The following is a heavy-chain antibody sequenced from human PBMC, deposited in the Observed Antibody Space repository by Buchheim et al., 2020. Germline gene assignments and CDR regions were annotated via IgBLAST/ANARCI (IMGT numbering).Heavy chain of an antibody. J-gene: IGHJ6*02. Sequence: QVQLVQSGAEVKKPGASVKVSCKASGYTFTSYGISWVRQAPGQGLEWMGWISAYNGNTNYAQKLQGRVTMTTDTSASTAYMELRSLRSDDTAVYYCARSHYDILTGQRALYYYGMDVWGQGTT. V-gene: IGHV1-18*01. D-gene: IGHD3-9*01. CDR3: ARSHYDILTGQRALYYYGMDV. CDR1: GYTFTSYG. CDR2: ISAYNGNT.